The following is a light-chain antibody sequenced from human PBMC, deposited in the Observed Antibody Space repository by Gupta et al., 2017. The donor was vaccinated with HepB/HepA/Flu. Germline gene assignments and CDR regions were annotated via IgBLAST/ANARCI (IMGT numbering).Light chain of an antibody. Sequence: SVLPHPPSVSGTHGQPVTSSCSGSSSNIGSNPVYWYQQLPGAAPKLLIYRNNQRPSGVPDRFSGSKSGTSASLAISGLQSDDEADYYCTAWNDSLIVIFGGGTKLTVL. CDR2: RNN. V-gene: IGLV1-44*01. CDR1: SSNIGSNP. CDR3: TAWNDSLIVI. J-gene: IGLJ2*01.